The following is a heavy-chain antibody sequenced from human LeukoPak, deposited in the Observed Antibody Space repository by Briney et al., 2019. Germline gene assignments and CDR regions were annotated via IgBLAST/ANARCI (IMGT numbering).Heavy chain of an antibody. V-gene: IGHV4-59*01. Sequence: PSETLSLTCAVSGGSISSYYWSWIRQPPGKGLEWIGYIYYSGSTNYNPSLKSRVTISEDTSKNQFSLKLSSVTAADTAVYYCARQGYYYDSSGYYYYFDYWGQGTLVTVSS. CDR1: GGSISSYY. CDR3: ARQGYYYDSSGYYYYFDY. CDR2: IYYSGST. D-gene: IGHD3-22*01. J-gene: IGHJ4*02.